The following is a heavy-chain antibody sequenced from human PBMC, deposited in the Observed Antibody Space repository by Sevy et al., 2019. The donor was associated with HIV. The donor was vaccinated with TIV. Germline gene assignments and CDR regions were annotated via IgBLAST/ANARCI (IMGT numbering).Heavy chain of an antibody. D-gene: IGHD2-2*01. CDR1: GFSFSNYW. CDR3: ARDCSSTTCLWGMDV. J-gene: IGHJ6*02. CDR2: IKLDGSEK. V-gene: IGHV3-7*03. Sequence: GGSLRLSCAASGFSFSNYWMRWVRQAPGKGLEWVANIKLDGSEKYYVDSVKGRFTISRDNAKKSLYLQMNSLRTEDTAVYYCARDCSSTTCLWGMDVWGQGTTVTVS.